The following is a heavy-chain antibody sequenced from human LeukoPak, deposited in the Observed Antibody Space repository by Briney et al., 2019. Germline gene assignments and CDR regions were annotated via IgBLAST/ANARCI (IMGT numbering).Heavy chain of an antibody. J-gene: IGHJ4*02. CDR3: ASFYYDSSGYYSDY. Sequence: ASMKVSCKASGYTFTGYYMHWVRQAPGQGLEWMGRINPNSGGTNYAQKFQGRVTMTRDTSISTAYMELSRLRSDDTAVYYCASFYYDSSGYYSDYWGQGTLVTVSS. CDR2: INPNSGGT. V-gene: IGHV1-2*06. D-gene: IGHD3-22*01. CDR1: GYTFTGYY.